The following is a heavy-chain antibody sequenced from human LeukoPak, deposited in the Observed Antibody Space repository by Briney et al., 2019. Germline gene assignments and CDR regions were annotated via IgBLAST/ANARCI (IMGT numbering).Heavy chain of an antibody. CDR2: ISSSSSYI. CDR1: GFTFSSYS. D-gene: IGHD3-22*01. J-gene: IGHJ4*02. CDR3: ASDSSGYLDY. Sequence: PGGSLRLSCAASGFTFSSYSMNWVRQAPGKGLEWVSSISSSSSYIYYADSVKGRFTISRDNAKNSLYLQMNSLRAEDTAVYYCASDSSGYLDYWGQGTLVPVSS. V-gene: IGHV3-21*01.